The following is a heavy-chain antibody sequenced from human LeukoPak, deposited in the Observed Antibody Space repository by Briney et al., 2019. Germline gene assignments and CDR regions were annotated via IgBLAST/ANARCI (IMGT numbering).Heavy chain of an antibody. CDR3: ASDGGMTTVTTSPDY. J-gene: IGHJ4*02. CDR2: ISYDGSNK. Sequence: GGSLRLSCAASGFTFSSYAMHWVRQAPGKGLEWVAVISYDGSNKYYADSVKGRFTTSRDNSKNTLYLQMNSLRAEDTAVYYCASDGGMTTVTTSPDYWGQGTLVTVSS. CDR1: GFTFSSYA. D-gene: IGHD4-17*01. V-gene: IGHV3-30-3*01.